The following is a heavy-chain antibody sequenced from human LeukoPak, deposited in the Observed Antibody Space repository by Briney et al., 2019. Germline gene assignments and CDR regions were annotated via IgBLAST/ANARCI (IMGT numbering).Heavy chain of an antibody. CDR3: ARVLNPVSGDGYSSSWYPVGFDY. CDR2: IYYSGST. D-gene: IGHD6-13*01. V-gene: IGHV4-39*07. Sequence: TSETLSLTCTVSGGSISSSSYYWGWIRKPPGKGLEWIGSIYYSGSTYYNPSLKSRVTISVDTSKNQFSLKLSSVTAADTAVYYCARVLNPVSGDGYSSSWYPVGFDYWGQGTLVTVSS. CDR1: GGSISSSSYY. J-gene: IGHJ4*02.